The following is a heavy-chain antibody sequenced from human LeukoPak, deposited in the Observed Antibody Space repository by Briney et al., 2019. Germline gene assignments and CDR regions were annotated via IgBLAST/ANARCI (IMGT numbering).Heavy chain of an antibody. J-gene: IGHJ4*02. D-gene: IGHD2-2*01. Sequence: GGSLRLSRAAAGFTLSNYWMHWVRQTPGKGLVWVSRIDNVGTTTTYADSVKGRFTISRDIAKNTLFLQMNSLTAEDTAVYYCGRGGVPGAHDYWGQGTLVIVSS. V-gene: IGHV3-74*01. CDR3: GRGGVPGAHDY. CDR1: GFTLSNYW. CDR2: IDNVGTTT.